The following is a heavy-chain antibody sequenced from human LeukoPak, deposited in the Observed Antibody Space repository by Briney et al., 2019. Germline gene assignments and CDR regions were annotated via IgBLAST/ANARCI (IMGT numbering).Heavy chain of an antibody. V-gene: IGHV3-30-3*01. CDR2: ISYDGSNK. Sequence: GGSLRLSCAASGFTFSSYAMHWVRQAPGKGLEWVAVISYDGSNKYYADSVKGRFTISRDNSKNTLYLQMNSLRAEDTAVYYCARAGGGLPLYWFDPWGQGTLVTVSS. D-gene: IGHD3-16*01. J-gene: IGHJ5*02. CDR1: GFTFSSYA. CDR3: ARAGGGLPLYWFDP.